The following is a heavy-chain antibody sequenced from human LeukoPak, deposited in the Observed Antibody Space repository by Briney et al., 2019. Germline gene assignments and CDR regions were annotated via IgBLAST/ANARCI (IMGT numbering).Heavy chain of an antibody. V-gene: IGHV3-23*01. CDR2: ISGSGGST. CDR3: AKDVYYYDSSGSHNWFDP. J-gene: IGHJ5*02. D-gene: IGHD3-22*01. CDR1: GFTFSSYA. Sequence: SGGSLRLSCAASGFTFSSYAMSWVRQTPGKGLEWVSAISGSGGSTHYADSVKGRFTISRDNSKNTLYLQMNGLRAEDTALYYCAKDVYYYDSSGSHNWFDPWGQGTLVTVSS.